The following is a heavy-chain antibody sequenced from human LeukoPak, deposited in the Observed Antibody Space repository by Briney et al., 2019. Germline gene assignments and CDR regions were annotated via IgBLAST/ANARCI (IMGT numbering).Heavy chain of an antibody. J-gene: IGHJ4*02. CDR1: GFTFDDYA. D-gene: IGHD3-22*01. CDR3: AKGQDSSGYYYLDY. V-gene: IGHV3-9*01. CDR2: ISWNSGSI. Sequence: GGSLRLSCAASGFTFDDYAMHWVRQAPGKGLEWVSGISWNSGSIGYADSVKGRFTISRDNAKNSLYLQMSSLRAEDTALYYCAKGQDSSGYYYLDYWGQGTLVTVSS.